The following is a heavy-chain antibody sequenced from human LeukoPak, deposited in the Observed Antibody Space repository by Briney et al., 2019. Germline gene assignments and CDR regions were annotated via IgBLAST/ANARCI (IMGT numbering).Heavy chain of an antibody. CDR2: ISNSGGST. J-gene: IGHJ4*02. CDR1: GFTFSSYA. V-gene: IGHV3-23*01. Sequence: GGSLRLSCAASGFTFSSYAMSWVRQAPGKGLEWVSAISNSGGSTYYSDSGKGRFTISRDNSKNTLYLQMNSLRAEDTAVYYCAKDGSYYYDSSGYSNFDYWGQGTLVTVSS. D-gene: IGHD3-22*01. CDR3: AKDGSYYYDSSGYSNFDY.